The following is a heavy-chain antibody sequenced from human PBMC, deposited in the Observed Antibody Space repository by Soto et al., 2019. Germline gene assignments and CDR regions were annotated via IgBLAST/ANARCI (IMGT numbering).Heavy chain of an antibody. D-gene: IGHD3-22*01. CDR1: GFTFSSYA. CDR2: ISGSGGST. Sequence: EVQLLESGGGLVQPGGSLRLSCAASGFTFSSYAMTWVRQAPGKGLEWVSAISGSGGSTYYAASVKGRFTISRDNSKNSLYLQMNSLRAEDKAVYYCAKDRTFDSSGYYSYWGQGTLVTVSS. CDR3: AKDRTFDSSGYYSY. J-gene: IGHJ4*02. V-gene: IGHV3-23*01.